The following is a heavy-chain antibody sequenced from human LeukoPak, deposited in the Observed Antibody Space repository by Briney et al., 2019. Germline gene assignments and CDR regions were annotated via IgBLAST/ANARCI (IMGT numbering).Heavy chain of an antibody. D-gene: IGHD2-15*01. V-gene: IGHV3-30*04. CDR3: ARERRSYGVVVVATGRDP. J-gene: IGHJ5*02. Sequence: GGSLRLSCAASGFTFSSYAMHSVRQAPGKGLEWVAVISYDGSNKYYADSVKGRFTISRDNSKNTLYLQMNSLRAEDTAVYYCARERRSYGVVVVATGRDPWGQGTLVTVSS. CDR1: GFTFSSYA. CDR2: ISYDGSNK.